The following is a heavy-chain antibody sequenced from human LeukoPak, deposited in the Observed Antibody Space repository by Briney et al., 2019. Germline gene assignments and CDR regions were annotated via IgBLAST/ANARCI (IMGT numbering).Heavy chain of an antibody. J-gene: IGHJ4*02. V-gene: IGHV1-8*03. CDR1: GYTFTSYD. D-gene: IGHD6-19*01. CDR3: ARGRRAVAGRRFDY. Sequence: ASVKVSCKASGYTFTSYDINWVRQATGQGLEWMGWINPNSGNTGYAQKFQGRVTITRNTSISTAYMELSSLRSEDTAVYYCARGRRAVAGRRFDYWGQGTLVTVSS. CDR2: INPNSGNT.